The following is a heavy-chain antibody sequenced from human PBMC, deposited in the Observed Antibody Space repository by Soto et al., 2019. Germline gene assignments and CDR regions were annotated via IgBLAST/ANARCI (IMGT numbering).Heavy chain of an antibody. Sequence: QVQLVQSGAEVKKPGASVKVSCKASGYIFTAYSMHWVRQAPGQGLEWMGVVNPSGGSTNYAQRFQGRITMTRDTSTSTVYMDLKFLTSEDTAVYYCAREENCSDGVCYSEYFRRWGQGTLVTVSS. D-gene: IGHD2-15*01. CDR1: GYIFTAYS. V-gene: IGHV1-46*01. J-gene: IGHJ1*01. CDR3: AREENCSDGVCYSEYFRR. CDR2: VNPSGGST.